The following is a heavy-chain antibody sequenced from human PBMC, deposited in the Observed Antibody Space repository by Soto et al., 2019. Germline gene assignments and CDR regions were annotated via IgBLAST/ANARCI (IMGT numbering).Heavy chain of an antibody. CDR1: GFTFSTYG. CDR2: ISFDAANI. V-gene: IGHV3-30*18. Sequence: GGSLRLSCGASGFTFSTYGMHWVRQAPGKGLEWVAFISFDAANIYYADSVKDRFTISRDNSKNTLSLQMNSLRTEDAAVYYCAKGSPIAVPGSWGQGTLVTVSS. D-gene: IGHD6-19*01. CDR3: AKGSPIAVPGS. J-gene: IGHJ5*02.